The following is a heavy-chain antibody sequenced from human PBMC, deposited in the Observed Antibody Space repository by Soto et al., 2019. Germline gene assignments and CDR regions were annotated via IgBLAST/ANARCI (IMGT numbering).Heavy chain of an antibody. CDR2: IANDGSNK. CDR1: GFIFSNYG. J-gene: IGHJ4*02. Sequence: QVQLVESGGGVVQPGRSLRLSCAASGFIFSNYGMHWVRQAPGKGLEWVAIIANDGSNKNYADSVKGRFTISRDNSKNTLDLQMNSLITEDTGIYYCAKAAGLGVTKVTSFHYWGQGTLVTVSS. CDR3: AKAAGLGVTKVTSFHY. V-gene: IGHV3-30*18. D-gene: IGHD4-4*01.